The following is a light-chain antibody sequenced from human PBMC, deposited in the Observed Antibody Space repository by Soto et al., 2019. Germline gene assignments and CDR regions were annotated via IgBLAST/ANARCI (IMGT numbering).Light chain of an antibody. CDR1: QTISSW. J-gene: IGKJ1*01. CDR2: KAS. V-gene: IGKV1-5*03. CDR3: QHYNSYSEA. Sequence: MQMTQSPATLSASVGDRVTITCRASQTISSWLAWYQQKPGKAPKLLIYKASTLKSGVPSRFSGSGSGTEFTLTISSLQPDDFATYYCQHYNSYSEAFGQGTKV.